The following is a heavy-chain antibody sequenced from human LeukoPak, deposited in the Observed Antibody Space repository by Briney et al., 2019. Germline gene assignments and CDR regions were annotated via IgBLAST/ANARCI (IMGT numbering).Heavy chain of an antibody. D-gene: IGHD4-17*01. CDR2: ISAYNGNT. Sequence: ASVKVSCKASGYTFTSYGISWVRQAPGQGLEWMGWISAYNGNTNYAQTLQGRVTMTTDTSTSTAYMELRSLRSDDTAVYYCARDAMFDYGDYGDFDYWGQGTLVTVSS. CDR3: ARDAMFDYGDYGDFDY. J-gene: IGHJ4*02. V-gene: IGHV1-18*01. CDR1: GYTFTSYG.